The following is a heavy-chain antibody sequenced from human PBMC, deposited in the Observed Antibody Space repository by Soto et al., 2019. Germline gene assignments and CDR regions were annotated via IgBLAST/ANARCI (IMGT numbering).Heavy chain of an antibody. CDR3: AKGSGYSFTTLLNWFDP. V-gene: IGHV3-9*01. D-gene: IGHD5-18*01. CDR1: GFTFDDYA. Sequence: PGGSLRLSCAASGFTFDDYAMHWVRQAPGKGLEWVSGISWNSGSIGYADSVKGRFTISRDNAKNSLYLQVNSLRAEDTALYYCAKGSGYSFTTLLNWFDPWGQGTLVTVSS. CDR2: ISWNSGSI. J-gene: IGHJ5*02.